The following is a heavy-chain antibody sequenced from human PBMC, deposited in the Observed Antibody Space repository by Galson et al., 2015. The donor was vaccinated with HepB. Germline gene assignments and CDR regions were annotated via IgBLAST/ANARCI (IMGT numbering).Heavy chain of an antibody. CDR2: INHSGST. V-gene: IGHV4-34*01. CDR1: GGSFSGYY. Sequence: TLSLTCAVYGGSFSGYYWSWIRQPPGKGLEWIGEINHSGSTNYNPSLKSRVTISVDTSKNQFSLKLRSVTAADTAMYYCARGRYYDNSGRFYFDYWGQGTLVTVSS. D-gene: IGHD3-22*01. CDR3: ARGRYYDNSGRFYFDY. J-gene: IGHJ4*02.